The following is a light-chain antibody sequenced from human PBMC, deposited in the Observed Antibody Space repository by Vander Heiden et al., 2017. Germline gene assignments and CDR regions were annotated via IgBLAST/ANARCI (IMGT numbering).Light chain of an antibody. Sequence: SYVLTQPPSVPVAPGKTATITCGGTNIGSKSVHCYQQRPGQAPTMVINFDSDRPSGVPERFSGSNSGNTATLTISTVEAGDEADYYCQVRDSTSGVRVFSGGTTLTVL. V-gene: IGLV3-21*04. CDR1: NIGSKS. CDR2: FDS. J-gene: IGLJ3*02. CDR3: QVRDSTSGVRV.